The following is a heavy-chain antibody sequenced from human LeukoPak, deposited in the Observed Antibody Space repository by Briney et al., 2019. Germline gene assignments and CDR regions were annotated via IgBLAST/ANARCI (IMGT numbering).Heavy chain of an antibody. J-gene: IGHJ4*02. Sequence: GESLRLSCAATGFTFKKYWMNWVRQVPGKGLECLANIKEDGSETYYADSVKGRFTISRDNPKNLLFLQINSLRVEDTAVYYCARETPRRGETRDGYRWGQGTLVTVSS. D-gene: IGHD5-24*01. CDR3: ARETPRRGETRDGYR. CDR2: IKEDGSET. V-gene: IGHV3-7*01. CDR1: GFTFKKYW.